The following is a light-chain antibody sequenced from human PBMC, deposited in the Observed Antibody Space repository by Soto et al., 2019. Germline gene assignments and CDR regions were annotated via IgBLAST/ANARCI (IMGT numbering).Light chain of an antibody. CDR2: SNN. Sequence: QLVLTQSPSASGTPGQRVTISCSGSSSNIGSNYGYWYQQLPGTAPKLLIHSNNQRPSGVPDRFSGSKSGTSASLAISGLRSEDEADYYCAAWDDSLGGRVVFGGGTKLTVL. CDR3: AAWDDSLGGRVV. J-gene: IGLJ2*01. CDR1: SSNIGSNY. V-gene: IGLV1-47*02.